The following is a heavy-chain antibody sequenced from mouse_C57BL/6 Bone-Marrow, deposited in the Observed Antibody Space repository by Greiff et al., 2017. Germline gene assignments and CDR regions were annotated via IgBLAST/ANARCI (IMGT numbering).Heavy chain of an antibody. CDR1: GYTFTSYW. CDR2: IYPGNSDT. V-gene: IGHV1-5*01. J-gene: IGHJ2*01. Sequence: VQLQQSGTVLARPGASVKMSCKTSGYTFTSYWMHWVKQRPGQGLEWIGAIYPGNSDTSYNQKFKGKAKLTAVTSASTAYMELSSLTNEDSAVYYCTRWTTVVAPLYYFDYWGQGTTLTVSS. D-gene: IGHD1-1*01. CDR3: TRWTTVVAPLYYFDY.